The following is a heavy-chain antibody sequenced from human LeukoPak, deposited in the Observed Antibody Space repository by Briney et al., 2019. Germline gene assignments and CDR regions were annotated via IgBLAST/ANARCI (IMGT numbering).Heavy chain of an antibody. Sequence: GRSLRLSCAASGFTFSNFGCHWVRQAPGKGLEWVAIIRYDGSNKYYADSVKGRFTISRDNSQNTLDLQMNNLRAEDTAVYYCARDKDGYNMEYYFDYWGQGTLVTVSS. CDR2: IRYDGSNK. CDR1: GFTFSNFG. J-gene: IGHJ4*02. CDR3: ARDKDGYNMEYYFDY. V-gene: IGHV3-33*01. D-gene: IGHD5-24*01.